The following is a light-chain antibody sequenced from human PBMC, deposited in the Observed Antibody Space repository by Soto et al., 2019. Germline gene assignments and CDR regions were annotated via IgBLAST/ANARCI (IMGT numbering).Light chain of an antibody. J-gene: IGLJ1*01. CDR1: SSDVGNYNY. Sequence: QSALTQPASVSGSPGQSITISCTGTSSDVGNYNYVSWYQQYPGRVPKLLIYMVSNRASGVSNRFSGSKSGNTASLTISGLQAEDEADYFCTSPTPGGLYVFGTGTKVTVL. CDR2: MVS. V-gene: IGLV2-14*01. CDR3: TSPTPGGLYV.